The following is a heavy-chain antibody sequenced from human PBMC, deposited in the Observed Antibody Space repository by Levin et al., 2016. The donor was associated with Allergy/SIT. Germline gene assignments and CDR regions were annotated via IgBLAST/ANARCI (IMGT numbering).Heavy chain of an antibody. D-gene: IGHD4-17*01. CDR1: GFSLSTSGMC. CDR3: AHRPDYGDYVGFDY. CDR2: IDWDDDK. J-gene: IGHJ4*02. V-gene: IGHV2-70*12. Sequence: SGPTLVKPTQTLTLTCTFSGFSLSTSGMCVSWIRQPPGKALEWLARIDWDDDKYYSTSLKTRLTISKDTSKNQVVLTMTNMDPEDTATYYCAHRPDYGDYVGFDYWGQGTLVTVSS.